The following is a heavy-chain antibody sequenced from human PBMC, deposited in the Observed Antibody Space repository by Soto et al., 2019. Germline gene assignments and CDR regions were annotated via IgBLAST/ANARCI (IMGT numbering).Heavy chain of an antibody. V-gene: IGHV3-11*06. CDR2: ISSSSSYT. J-gene: IGHJ5*02. CDR1: GSTFSDYY. D-gene: IGHD6-13*01. CDR3: AREPIAAAGDNWFDP. Sequence: GGSLRLSCAASGSTFSDYYMSWIRQAPGKGLEWVSYISSSSSYTNYADSVKGRFTISRDNAKNSLYLQMNSLRAEDTAVYYCAREPIAAAGDNWFDPWGQGTLVTVSS.